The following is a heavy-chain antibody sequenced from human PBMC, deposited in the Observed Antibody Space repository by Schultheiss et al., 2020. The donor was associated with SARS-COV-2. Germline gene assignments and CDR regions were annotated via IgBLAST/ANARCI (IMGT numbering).Heavy chain of an antibody. Sequence: SVKVSCKASGFTFTSSAVQWVRQAPGQGLEWMGGIIPIFGTANYAQKFQGRVTITADESTSTAYMELSSLRSEDTAVYYCARPLAGSSDYYYGMDVWGQGTTVTVSS. J-gene: IGHJ6*02. V-gene: IGHV1-69*13. D-gene: IGHD6-6*01. CDR2: IIPIFGTA. CDR1: GFTFTSSA. CDR3: ARPLAGSSDYYYGMDV.